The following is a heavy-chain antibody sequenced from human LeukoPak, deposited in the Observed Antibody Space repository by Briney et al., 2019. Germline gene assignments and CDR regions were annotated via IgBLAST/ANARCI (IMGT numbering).Heavy chain of an antibody. D-gene: IGHD3-3*01. Sequence: GGSLRLSCAASGFTFSSYGMHWVRQAPGKGLEWVAFIRYDGSNKYYADSVKGRFTISRDNSKNTLYLQMNSLRAEDTAVYYCAKRSGYLDLHYFDYWGQGTLVTVSS. CDR1: GFTFSSYG. CDR3: AKRSGYLDLHYFDY. V-gene: IGHV3-30*02. J-gene: IGHJ4*02. CDR2: IRYDGSNK.